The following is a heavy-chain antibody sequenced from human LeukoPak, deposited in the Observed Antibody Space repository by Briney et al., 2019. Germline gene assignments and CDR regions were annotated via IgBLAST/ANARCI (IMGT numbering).Heavy chain of an antibody. D-gene: IGHD3-10*01. CDR1: GGSISTYY. J-gene: IGHJ5*02. Sequence: PSETLSLTCTVSGGSISTYYWSWIRQPPGKGLEWIGEIYHSGSTNYNPSLKSRVTISVDKSKNQFSLKLSSVTAADTAVYYCASLILWFGELKEAWFDPWGQGTLVTVSS. V-gene: IGHV4-59*12. CDR2: IYHSGST. CDR3: ASLILWFGELKEAWFDP.